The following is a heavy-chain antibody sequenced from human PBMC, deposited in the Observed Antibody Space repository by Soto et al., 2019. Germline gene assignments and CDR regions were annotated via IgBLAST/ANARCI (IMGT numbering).Heavy chain of an antibody. CDR3: ARGIWEKFGDYYYYGMDV. CDR2: ISAYNGET. Sequence: QLQLVQSGAEVKKPGASVKVSCKASGYTFNNYGISWVRQAPGQGLEWMGWISAYNGETKFAQRFQGRVIMSTATSTSIAYMELRSLRSDDTAVYYCARGIWEKFGDYYYYGMDVWGQGTTVTVPS. V-gene: IGHV1-18*01. CDR1: GYTFNNYG. D-gene: IGHD1-26*01. J-gene: IGHJ6*02.